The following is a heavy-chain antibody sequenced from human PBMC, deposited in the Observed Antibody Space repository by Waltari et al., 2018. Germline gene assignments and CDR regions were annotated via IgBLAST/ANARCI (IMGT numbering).Heavy chain of an antibody. CDR2: IIPIFGTA. CDR1: GGTFSSYA. D-gene: IGHD2-15*01. V-gene: IGHV1-69*08. Sequence: QVQLVQSGAEVKKPGSSVKVSCKASGGTFSSYAISWVRQAPGQGLEWMGRIIPIFGTANYEQKFQGRVTITADKSTSTAYMELSSLRSEDTAVYYCARDHGYCSGGSCYYAFDIWGQGTMVTVSS. J-gene: IGHJ3*02. CDR3: ARDHGYCSGGSCYYAFDI.